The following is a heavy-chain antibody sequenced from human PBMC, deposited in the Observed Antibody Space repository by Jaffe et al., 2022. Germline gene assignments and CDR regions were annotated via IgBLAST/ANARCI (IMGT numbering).Heavy chain of an antibody. CDR1: GFTFTSSA. D-gene: IGHD2-15*01. CDR2: IVVGSGNT. CDR3: AAGPYCSGGSCYVWFDP. Sequence: QMQLVQSGPEVKKPGTSVKVSCKASGFTFTSSAVQWVRQARGQRLEWIGWIVVGSGNTNYAQKFQERVTITRDMSTSTAYMELSSLRSEDTAVYYCAAGPYCSGGSCYVWFDPWGQGTLVTVSS. J-gene: IGHJ5*02. V-gene: IGHV1-58*01.